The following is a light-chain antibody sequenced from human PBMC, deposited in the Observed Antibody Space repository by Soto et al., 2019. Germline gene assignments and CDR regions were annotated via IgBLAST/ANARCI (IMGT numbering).Light chain of an antibody. V-gene: IGKV3-20*01. CDR1: QSVSSSY. J-gene: IGKJ3*01. CDR3: QQYGSSPFT. Sequence: EIVLTQSPGTLSLSPGERATLSCRASQSVSSSYLAWYQQKPGQAPRLFIYGASSRANGIPDRFSGSGSGTDFTLTITRLEPDDFAVYYCQQYGSSPFTFGPGTKVDIK. CDR2: GAS.